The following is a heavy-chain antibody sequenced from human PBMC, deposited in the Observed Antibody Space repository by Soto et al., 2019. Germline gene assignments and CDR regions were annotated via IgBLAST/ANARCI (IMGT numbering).Heavy chain of an antibody. Sequence: GGSLRLSCAASGFTFSSYAMSWVRQAPGKGLEWVSAISGSGGSTYYADSVKGRFTISRDNSKNTLYLQMNSLRAEDTAVYYCAKGGSSSWLMQRDYYYYGMDVWGQGTTVTVSS. CDR3: AKGGSSSWLMQRDYYYYGMDV. J-gene: IGHJ6*02. V-gene: IGHV3-23*01. CDR1: GFTFSSYA. CDR2: ISGSGGST. D-gene: IGHD6-13*01.